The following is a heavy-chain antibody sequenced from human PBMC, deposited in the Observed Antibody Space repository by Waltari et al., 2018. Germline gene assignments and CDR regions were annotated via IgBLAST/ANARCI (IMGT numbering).Heavy chain of an antibody. CDR1: GFTLSTYW. V-gene: IGHV3-7*01. J-gene: IGHJ4*02. D-gene: IGHD2-2*01. CDR2: INEDERTK. Sequence: EVKLVESGGGLVLPGGSLRLSCAARGFTLSTYWMTWVRQVPGKGLEWVANINEDERTKHYVDSVKGRFTISRDNTKNSLYLQMNNLRAEDTAVYYCARHTSWSFDYWGQGSMVTVSS. CDR3: ARHTSWSFDY.